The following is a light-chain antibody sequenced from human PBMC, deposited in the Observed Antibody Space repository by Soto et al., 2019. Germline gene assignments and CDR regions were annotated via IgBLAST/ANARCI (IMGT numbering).Light chain of an antibody. CDR1: QSISSY. J-gene: IGKJ2*01. Sequence: DIQMTQSPSSLSASVGDRVTITCRASQSISSYLNWYQQKPGKAPKLLIYAASSLQSGVPSRFSRSGSGTDFTLTISSLQPEDFATYYCQQSYSTPGYTFGQGTKLEIK. CDR3: QQSYSTPGYT. V-gene: IGKV1-39*01. CDR2: AAS.